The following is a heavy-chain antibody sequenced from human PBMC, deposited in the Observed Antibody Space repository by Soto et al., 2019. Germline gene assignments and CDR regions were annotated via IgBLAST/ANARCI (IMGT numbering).Heavy chain of an antibody. CDR3: ARVAATVTTSGLYYYYYMDV. J-gene: IGHJ6*03. Sequence: EASVKVSCKASGYTFTSYDINWVRQATGQGLEWMGWMNPNSGNTGYAQKFQGRVTMARNTSISTAYMELSSLRSEDTAVYYCARVAATVTTSGLYYYYYMDVWGKGTTVTVSS. CDR2: MNPNSGNT. D-gene: IGHD4-17*01. V-gene: IGHV1-8*01. CDR1: GYTFTSYD.